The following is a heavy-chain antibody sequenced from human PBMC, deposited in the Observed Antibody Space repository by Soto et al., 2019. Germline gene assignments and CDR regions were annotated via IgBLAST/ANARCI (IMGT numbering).Heavy chain of an antibody. CDR3: ARGGSNDWQVVFDI. CDR2: IYYSGST. CDR1: GGSISSGGYY. D-gene: IGHD3-9*01. J-gene: IGHJ3*02. V-gene: IGHV4-31*03. Sequence: PSETLSLTCTVSGGSISSGGYYWSWIRQHPGKGLEWIGYIYYSGSTYYNPSLKSRVTISLDTSKNLFPLKRPSGPAADTVVYYWARGGSNDWQVVFDIWGKGTMVTVS.